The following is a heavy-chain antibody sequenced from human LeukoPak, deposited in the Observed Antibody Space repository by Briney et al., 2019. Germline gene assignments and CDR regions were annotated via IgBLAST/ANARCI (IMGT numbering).Heavy chain of an antibody. CDR3: AREGGDYRGSYFDYFDY. V-gene: IGHV4-4*07. CDR1: GGSISSYY. Sequence: PSETLSLTCIVSGGSISSYYWTWIRQPAGKGLEWIGRIYTSGSTNYNPSLESRVTMSVDTSKNQFSLKLSSLTAADTAVYHCAREGGDYRGSYFDYFDYWGQGTLVTVSS. CDR2: IYTSGST. J-gene: IGHJ4*02. D-gene: IGHD1-26*01.